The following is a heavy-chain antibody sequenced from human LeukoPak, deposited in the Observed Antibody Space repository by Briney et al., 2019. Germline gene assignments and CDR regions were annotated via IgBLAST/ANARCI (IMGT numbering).Heavy chain of an antibody. D-gene: IGHD3-16*01. V-gene: IGHV3-7*01. J-gene: IGHJ4*02. Sequence: GRSLGLSCAASGFTFSTYWMNWVRQAPGKGLEWVANINQDGSEKHCLDSVKGRFTISRDNAKNSLYLQMNSLRAEDTAVYYCARDWGLDYWGQGTLVTVSS. CDR1: GFTFSTYW. CDR2: INQDGSEK. CDR3: ARDWGLDY.